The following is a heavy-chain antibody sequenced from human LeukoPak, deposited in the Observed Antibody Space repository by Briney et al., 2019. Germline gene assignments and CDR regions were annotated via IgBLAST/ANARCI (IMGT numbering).Heavy chain of an antibody. D-gene: IGHD3-3*01. J-gene: IGHJ4*02. CDR2: IYYSGST. Sequence: PSETLSLTCTASGGSISSYYWSWIRQPPGKGLEWIGYIYYSGSTNYNPSLKSRVTISVDTSKNQFSLKLSSVTAADTAVYYCARGLRFLEWLTQDYWGQGTLVTVSS. V-gene: IGHV4-59*01. CDR3: ARGLRFLEWLTQDY. CDR1: GGSISSYY.